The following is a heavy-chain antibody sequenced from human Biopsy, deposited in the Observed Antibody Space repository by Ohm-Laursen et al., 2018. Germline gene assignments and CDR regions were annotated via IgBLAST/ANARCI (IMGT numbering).Heavy chain of an antibody. D-gene: IGHD3-22*01. J-gene: IGHJ5*02. CDR2: IFYRGST. V-gene: IGHV4-39*01. Sequence: SQTLSLTCPVSGGSISNNIYYWGWIRQPPGKGLEWIGSIFYRGSTHYKPSLKSRVNISVDTSKNQFSLKLNSVTAADTAVYYCARDYDTSGYYYVSWGQGTLVTVSS. CDR3: ARDYDTSGYYYVS. CDR1: GGSISNNIYY.